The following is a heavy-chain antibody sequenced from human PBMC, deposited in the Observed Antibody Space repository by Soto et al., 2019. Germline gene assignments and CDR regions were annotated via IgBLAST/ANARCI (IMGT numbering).Heavy chain of an antibody. CDR2: ILYSGNT. CDR1: GGSVTGGRFY. J-gene: IGHJ4*01. D-gene: IGHD3-10*02. CDR3: ARGFNDRALTHDI. V-gene: IGHV4-30-4*01. Sequence: QVQLQESGPGPVKPSQTLSLTCTVSGGSVTGGRFYWSWIRQTPGKALEWVGFILYSGNTFYSPSLRSRVTISTAASTIQFSLKLAPGTAADTAVYYCARGFNDRALTHDIWGRGTLVTGSS.